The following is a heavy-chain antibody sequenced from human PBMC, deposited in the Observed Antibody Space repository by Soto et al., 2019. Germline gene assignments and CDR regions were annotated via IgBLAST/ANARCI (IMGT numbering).Heavy chain of an antibody. J-gene: IGHJ3*02. D-gene: IGHD3-3*01. CDR3: ARDNPSYYDFWSGYSDDAFDI. CDR1: GYTFTSYG. Sequence: ASVKVSCKASGYTFTSYGISWVRQAPGQGLEWMGWISAYNGNTNYAQKLQGRVTMTTDTSTSTAYMELRSLRSDDTAVYYCARDNPSYYDFWSGYSDDAFDIWGQGTMVTVS. V-gene: IGHV1-18*01. CDR2: ISAYNGNT.